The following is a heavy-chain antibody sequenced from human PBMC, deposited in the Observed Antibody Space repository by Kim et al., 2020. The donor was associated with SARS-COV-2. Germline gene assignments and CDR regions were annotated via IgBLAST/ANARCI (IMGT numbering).Heavy chain of an antibody. J-gene: IGHJ4*02. Sequence: IETTNYAQKFQGRVTITADQSTSTAYMELSSLRSDDTAVYYCARVGEGIDYWGQGTLVTVSS. V-gene: IGHV1-69*01. CDR2: IETT. CDR3: ARVGEGIDY. D-gene: IGHD4-17*01.